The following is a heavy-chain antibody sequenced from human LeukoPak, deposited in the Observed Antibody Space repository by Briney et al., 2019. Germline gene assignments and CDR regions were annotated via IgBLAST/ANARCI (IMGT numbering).Heavy chain of an antibody. CDR1: AVSISSYY. CDR3: ARHAFSPYGAGKY. CDR2: ISYSGNT. D-gene: IGHD3-10*01. V-gene: IGHV4-59*01. Sequence: SETPSLTCSVSAVSISSYYWSWIRQPPGKGLEWIGYISYSGNTNYNPSLKSRVTISVDTSKNQFSLKLSSVTAADTAVYYCARHAFSPYGAGKYWGQGTPVTVSS. J-gene: IGHJ4*02.